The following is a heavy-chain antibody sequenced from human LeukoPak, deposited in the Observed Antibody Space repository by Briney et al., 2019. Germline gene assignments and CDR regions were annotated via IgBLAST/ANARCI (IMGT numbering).Heavy chain of an antibody. Sequence: TSETLSLTCTVSGGSISSGGYYWSWIRQPPGKGLEWIGYIYHSGSTYYNPSLKSRVTISVHTSKNQFSLNLNSVTAADTAVYYCATTTRITMVRETFLWFDPWGQGTLVTVSS. CDR3: ATTTRITMVRETFLWFDP. J-gene: IGHJ5*02. V-gene: IGHV4-30-2*02. D-gene: IGHD3-10*01. CDR1: GGSISSGGYY. CDR2: IYHSGST.